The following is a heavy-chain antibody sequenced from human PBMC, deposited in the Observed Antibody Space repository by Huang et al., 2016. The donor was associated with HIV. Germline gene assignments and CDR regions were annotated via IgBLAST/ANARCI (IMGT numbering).Heavy chain of an antibody. V-gene: IGHV5-51*01. CDR1: GYMFTKYW. CDR3: ARHDGARPGWVDN. Sequence: EVQLVQSGAEVKKPGESLKISCKGSGYMFTKYWIGWVRHMPGKGLEWMGSSLLVTLTPATADKSITTAYLQGSSLKASDTAIYYCARHDGARPGWVDNWGQGTLVTVSS. D-gene: IGHD4-17*01. CDR2: SLLVTLTP. J-gene: IGHJ5*02.